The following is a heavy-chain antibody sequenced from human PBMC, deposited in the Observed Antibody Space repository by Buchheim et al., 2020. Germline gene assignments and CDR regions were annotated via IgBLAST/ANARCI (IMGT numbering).Heavy chain of an antibody. CDR1: GFPFSIYW. Sequence: EVQLVESGGGLVQPGGSLRLSCSAPGFPFSIYWMHWVRQAPGKGLAWVSHINREGTTTNYADSVRGRFTLPRDNGKNTLDLQMNNLRAEDTAVYYCVRDMYGSGDYWGQGTL. D-gene: IGHD3-10*01. J-gene: IGHJ4*02. CDR2: INREGTTT. CDR3: VRDMYGSGDY. V-gene: IGHV3-74*01.